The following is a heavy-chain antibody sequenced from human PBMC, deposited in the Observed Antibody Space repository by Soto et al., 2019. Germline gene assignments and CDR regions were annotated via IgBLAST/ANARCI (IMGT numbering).Heavy chain of an antibody. Sequence: QVQLQESGPGLVKPSETLSLTCTVSGGSITSYYWSWIRQPPGKGLGWIGYIHNSGSTSYNPSLQSRVTISADVSKNQFSLDLRSVTAADTAVYYCARRWSGTDYWGHGTLVTVSS. CDR1: GGSITSYY. CDR3: ARRWSGTDY. CDR2: IHNSGST. J-gene: IGHJ4*01. D-gene: IGHD3-10*01. V-gene: IGHV4-59*01.